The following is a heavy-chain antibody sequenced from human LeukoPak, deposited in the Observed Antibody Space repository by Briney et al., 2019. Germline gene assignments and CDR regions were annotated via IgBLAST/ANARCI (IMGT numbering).Heavy chain of an antibody. V-gene: IGHV3-7*01. CDR3: ARGVGGSYSIRRYWYFDL. CDR2: IKQDGSEE. Sequence: GGSLRLSCAASGFSSGNNWMSWVRQAPGKGLEWVASIKQDGSEEYYVDSVRGRFSISRDSAKNSLFLQLNSLRAEDTAVYYCARGVGGSYSIRRYWYFDLWGRGTLVTVSS. D-gene: IGHD1-26*01. J-gene: IGHJ2*01. CDR1: GFSSGNNW.